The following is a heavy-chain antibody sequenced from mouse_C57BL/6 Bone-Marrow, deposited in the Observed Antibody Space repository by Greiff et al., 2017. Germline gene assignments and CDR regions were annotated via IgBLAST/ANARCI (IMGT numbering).Heavy chain of an antibody. CDR3: TTGTGAY. Sequence: EVKLMESGGGLVQPGGSMKLSCVASGFTFSNYWMNWVRQSPEEGLEWVAQICLKSDNYATNYAVAVKGRFTNSRDYSKSSVYLQMNNLRAEDTGIYYCTTGTGAYWGQGTLVTVAA. J-gene: IGHJ3*01. D-gene: IGHD4-1*01. CDR2: ICLKSDNYAT. V-gene: IGHV6-3*01. CDR1: GFTFSNYW.